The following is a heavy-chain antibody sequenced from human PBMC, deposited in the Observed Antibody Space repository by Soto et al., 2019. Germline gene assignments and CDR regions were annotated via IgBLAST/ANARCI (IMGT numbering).Heavy chain of an antibody. CDR1: GFTFSSYA. V-gene: IGHV3-23*01. Sequence: GGSLRLSCAASGFTFSSYAMSWVRQAPGKGLEWVSAISGSGGSTYYADSWKGPFTISQYNSKNALSLEMNSLKAEDTAVYYCAKDLNDILSEDAFDIWGQGTKVTVSS. D-gene: IGHD3-9*01. CDR2: ISGSGGST. CDR3: AKDLNDILSEDAFDI. J-gene: IGHJ3*02.